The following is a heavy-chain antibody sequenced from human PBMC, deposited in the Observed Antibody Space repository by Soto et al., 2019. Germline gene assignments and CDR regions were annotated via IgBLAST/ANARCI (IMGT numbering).Heavy chain of an antibody. J-gene: IGHJ5*02. CDR3: ARETHWFDP. CDR1: CCTFTRYG. CDR2: ISAYNGNT. Sequence: GASVKVSFKASCCTFTRYGISWLRQAPGQGLGWMGWISAYNGNTNYAQKLQGRVTMTTDTSTSTAYMELRSLRSDDTAVYYCARETHWFDPWGQGTLVTVSS. V-gene: IGHV1-18*04.